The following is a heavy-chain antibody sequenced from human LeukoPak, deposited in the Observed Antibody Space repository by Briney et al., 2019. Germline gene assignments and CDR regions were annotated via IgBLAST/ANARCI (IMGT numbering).Heavy chain of an antibody. J-gene: IGHJ4*02. Sequence: SETLSLTCTVSGGSISSGSYYWSWIRQPAGKGLEWIGRIYTSGSTNYNPSLKSRVTISVDTSKNQFSLNLRSVTAADTAIYYCARRARENRAYYFDYWGQGALVTVSS. CDR1: GGSISSGSYY. D-gene: IGHD2-21*01. CDR2: IYTSGST. V-gene: IGHV4-61*02. CDR3: ARRARENRAYYFDY.